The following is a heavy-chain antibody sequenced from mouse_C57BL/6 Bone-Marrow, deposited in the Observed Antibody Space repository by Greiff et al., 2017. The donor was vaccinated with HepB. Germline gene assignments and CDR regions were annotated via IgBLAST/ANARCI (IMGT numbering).Heavy chain of an antibody. CDR1: GFPITSGYY. J-gene: IGHJ3*01. CDR2: ITHSGET. CDR3: AGDRDGGAWFAY. D-gene: IGHD2-3*01. Sequence: QVQLKESGPGLVKPSQSLFLTCSITGFPITSGYYWIWIRQSPGKPLEWMGYITHSGETFYNPSLQSPISITRETSKNQFFLQLNSVTTEDTAMYYCAGDRDGGAWFAYWGQGTLVTVSA. V-gene: IGHV12-3*01.